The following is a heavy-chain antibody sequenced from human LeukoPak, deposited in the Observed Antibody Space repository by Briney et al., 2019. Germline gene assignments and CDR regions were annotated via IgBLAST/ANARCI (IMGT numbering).Heavy chain of an antibody. D-gene: IGHD1-14*01. Sequence: GGSLRLSCAASGFTFTTYWMHWVRQAPGKGLVWVSHINSDGSITSYADSVRGRFTISRDNAKNTLYLQMNSLRAEDTAVYYCARDQVDRIWYFDYWGQGTLVTVSS. CDR2: INSDGSIT. CDR3: ARDQVDRIWYFDY. J-gene: IGHJ4*02. V-gene: IGHV3-74*01. CDR1: GFTFTTYW.